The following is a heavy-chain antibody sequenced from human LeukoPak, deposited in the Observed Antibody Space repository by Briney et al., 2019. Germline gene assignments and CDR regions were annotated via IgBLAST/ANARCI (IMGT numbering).Heavy chain of an antibody. Sequence: SETLSLTCTVSGGSISSRGYYWGWIRQPPGKGLEWIGSMYYSGSTYYNPSLKSRVTISVDTSKNHFSLKLSSVTAADTAVYYCAREVGGYRYGYRPTELYWYFDLWGRGTLVTVSS. V-gene: IGHV4-39*02. J-gene: IGHJ2*01. D-gene: IGHD5-18*01. CDR1: GGSISSRGYY. CDR2: MYYSGST. CDR3: AREVGGYRYGYRPTELYWYFDL.